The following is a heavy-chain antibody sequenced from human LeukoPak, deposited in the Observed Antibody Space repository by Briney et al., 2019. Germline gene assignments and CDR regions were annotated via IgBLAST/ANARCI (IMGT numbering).Heavy chain of an antibody. CDR2: IYYSGST. J-gene: IGHJ5*02. CDR1: GGSISSYY. Sequence: SETLSLTCTVSGGSISSYYWSWIRQPPGKGLEWFGYIYYSGSTNYNPSLKSRVTISVDTSKNQFSLKLSSVTAADTAVYYCARLWASYNSSHNWFDPWGQGTLVTVSS. D-gene: IGHD6-13*01. V-gene: IGHV4-59*08. CDR3: ARLWASYNSSHNWFDP.